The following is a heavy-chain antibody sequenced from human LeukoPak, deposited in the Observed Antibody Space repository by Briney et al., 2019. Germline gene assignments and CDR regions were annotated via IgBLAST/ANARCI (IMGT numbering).Heavy chain of an antibody. CDR3: ARDGAMVTYWFDP. CDR2: INAGNGNT. D-gene: IGHD5-18*01. J-gene: IGHJ5*02. V-gene: IGHV1-3*01. Sequence: GASVKVSCKASGYTFTSYAMHWVRQAPGQRLEWMGWINAGNGNTKYSQKFQGRVTITRDTSASTAYMQLSSLRSEDTAVYYCARDGAMVTYWFDPWGQGTLVTVSS. CDR1: GYTFTSYA.